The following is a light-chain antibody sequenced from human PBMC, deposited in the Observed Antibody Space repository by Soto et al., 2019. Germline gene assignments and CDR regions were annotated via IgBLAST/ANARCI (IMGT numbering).Light chain of an antibody. CDR2: DAS. CDR3: QQYNNWPPWT. Sequence: ILMTQSPATLSVSPGERATLSCRASQSVSNCLAWYQQKPGQAPRLLIYDASTRATGIPARFSGSGSGTDFTLTISGLQSEEFAVYYCQQYNNWPPWTFGQGTKVEIK. V-gene: IGKV3-15*01. J-gene: IGKJ1*01. CDR1: QSVSNC.